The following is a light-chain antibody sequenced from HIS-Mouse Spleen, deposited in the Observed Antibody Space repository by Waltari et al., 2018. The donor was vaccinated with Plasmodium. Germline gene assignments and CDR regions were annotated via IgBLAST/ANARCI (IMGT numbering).Light chain of an antibody. Sequence: YELTQPLSVPVSLAPPARTPCSRDKLGDRCACWYQQKPGQSPGLVIYQDSKRPSGIPERFSGSNSGNTATLTISGTQAMDEADYYCQAWDSSTAWVFGGGTKLTVL. V-gene: IGLV3-1*01. CDR1: KLGDRC. CDR3: QAWDSSTAWV. CDR2: QDS. J-gene: IGLJ2*01.